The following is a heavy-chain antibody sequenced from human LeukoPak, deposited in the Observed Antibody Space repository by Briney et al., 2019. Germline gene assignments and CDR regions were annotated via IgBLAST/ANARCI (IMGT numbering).Heavy chain of an antibody. V-gene: IGHV4-39*01. Sequence: SETLSLTCTFSGVSISSDGYYWGWVRHPPGRGLEWIGTIYYSGTYYSPSLKSRVTVSVDTSKNQFSLKLSSVTAADTAMYYCARIGGSRVFGDYWGQGILVTVSS. CDR3: ARIGGSRVFGDY. CDR2: IYYSGT. J-gene: IGHJ4*02. CDR1: GVSISSDGYY. D-gene: IGHD2-15*01.